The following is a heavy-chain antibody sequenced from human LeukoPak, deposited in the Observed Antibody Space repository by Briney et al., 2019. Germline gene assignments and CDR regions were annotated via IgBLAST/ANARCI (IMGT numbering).Heavy chain of an antibody. CDR2: ISGGGGST. V-gene: IGHV3-23*01. D-gene: IGHD3-22*01. Sequence: GGSLRFSCAASGFTFSSYAMSWVRQAPGKGLEWVSSISGGGGSTYHADSVKGRFTISRDNSKNTLYLQMNGLRAEDTAVYYCATYRRGYHDSSESYYFDYWGQGTLVTVSS. CDR3: ATYRRGYHDSSESYYFDY. J-gene: IGHJ4*02. CDR1: GFTFSSYA.